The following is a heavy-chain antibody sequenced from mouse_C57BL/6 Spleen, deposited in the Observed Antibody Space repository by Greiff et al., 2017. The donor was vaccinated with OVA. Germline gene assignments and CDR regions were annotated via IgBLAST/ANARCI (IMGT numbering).Heavy chain of an antibody. CDR1: GFTFSSYG. Sequence: EVQVVESGGDLVKPGGSLKLSCAASGFTFSSYGMSWVRQTPDKRLEWVATISSGGSYTYYPDSVKGRFTISRDNAKNTLYLQMSSLKSEDTAMYYCYYDGFAYWGQGTLVTVSA. CDR3: YYDGFAY. CDR2: ISSGGSYT. D-gene: IGHD1-1*01. J-gene: IGHJ3*01. V-gene: IGHV5-6*01.